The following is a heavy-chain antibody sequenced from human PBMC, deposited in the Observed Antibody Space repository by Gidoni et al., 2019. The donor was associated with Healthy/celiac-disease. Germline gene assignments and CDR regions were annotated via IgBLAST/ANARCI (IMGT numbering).Heavy chain of an antibody. CDR3: ATAITPYYYYGMDV. CDR2: ISGSGGST. J-gene: IGHJ6*02. V-gene: IGHV3-23*01. Sequence: EVQLLESGGGLVQPGGSLRLSCAASGFTFSSYAMSWVRQAPGKGLEWVSAISGSGGSTYYADSVKGRFTISRDNSKNTLYLQMNSLRAEDTAVYYCATAITPYYYYGMDVWGQGTTVTVSS. CDR1: GFTFSSYA.